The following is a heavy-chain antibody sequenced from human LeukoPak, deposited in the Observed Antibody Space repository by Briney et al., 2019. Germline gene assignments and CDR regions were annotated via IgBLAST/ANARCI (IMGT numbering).Heavy chain of an antibody. J-gene: IGHJ1*01. CDR1: GFTFSSYG. CDR2: IRYDGSNK. V-gene: IGHV3-30*02. Sequence: PGGPLRLSCAASGFTFSSYGMHWVRQAPGKGLEWVAFIRYDGSNKYYADSVKGRFTISRDNSKNTLYLQMNSLRAEDTAVYYCAKLVVVPAAATLQHWGQGTLVTVSS. CDR3: AKLVVVPAAATLQH. D-gene: IGHD2-2*01.